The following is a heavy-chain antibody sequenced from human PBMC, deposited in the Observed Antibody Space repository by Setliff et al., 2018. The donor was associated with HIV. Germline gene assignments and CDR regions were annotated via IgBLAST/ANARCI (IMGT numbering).Heavy chain of an antibody. J-gene: IGHJ4*02. Sequence: ASVKVSCKPSGYTFSNYYLHWVRQGPGQGLEWMGLINPSGAGTSYAQKFEGRVTMTRDTSTDTVYMELSSLKSDDTAVYYCVRRESDYGTKAGFSYWGQGTLFTVSS. V-gene: IGHV1-46*01. CDR1: GYTFSNYY. CDR2: INPSGAGT. D-gene: IGHD4-17*01. CDR3: VRRESDYGTKAGFSY.